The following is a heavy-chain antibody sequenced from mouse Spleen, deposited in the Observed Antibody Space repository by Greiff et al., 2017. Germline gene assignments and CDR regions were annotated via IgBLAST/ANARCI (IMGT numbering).Heavy chain of an antibody. CDR3: ARSPHRYGYFDV. CDR2: IWSGGST. D-gene: IGHD2-14*01. CDR1: GFSLTSYG. J-gene: IGHJ1*01. Sequence: VQGVESGPGLVQPSQSLSITCTVSGFSLTSYGVHWVRQSPGKGLEWLGVIWSGGSTDYNAAFISRLSISKDNSKSQVFFKMNSLQANDTAIYYCARSPHRYGYFDVWGAGTTVTVSS. V-gene: IGHV2-2*02.